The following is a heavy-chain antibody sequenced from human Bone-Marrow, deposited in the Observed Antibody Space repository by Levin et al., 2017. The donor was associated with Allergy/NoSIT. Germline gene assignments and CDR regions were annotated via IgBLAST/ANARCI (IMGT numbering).Heavy chain of an antibody. Sequence: GSLRLSCAASGFTFSSYGAHWVRQAPGKGLEWVALISYDGTAKSYGDSVKGRFTISRDNSENTLYLQMSSLGPEDTAVYYCARALGSISWSFDYWGQGTLVSVSS. V-gene: IGHV3-30*03. CDR2: ISYDGTAK. CDR3: ARALGSISWSFDY. J-gene: IGHJ4*02. CDR1: GFTFSSYG. D-gene: IGHD1-26*01.